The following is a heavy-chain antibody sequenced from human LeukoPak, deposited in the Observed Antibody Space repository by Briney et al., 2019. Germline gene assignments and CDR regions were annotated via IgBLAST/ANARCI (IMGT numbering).Heavy chain of an antibody. D-gene: IGHD2-21*02. CDR2: IIPIFGTA. CDR1: GGTFSSYA. CDR3: ARVPPAYCGGDCYSGY. J-gene: IGHJ4*02. Sequence: ASVKVSCKASGGTFSSYAISWVRQAPGQGLEWMGGIIPIFGTANYAQKFQGRVTITADESTSTAYMELSSLRSEDTAVYYCARVPPAYCGGDCYSGYWGQGTLVTVSS. V-gene: IGHV1-69*13.